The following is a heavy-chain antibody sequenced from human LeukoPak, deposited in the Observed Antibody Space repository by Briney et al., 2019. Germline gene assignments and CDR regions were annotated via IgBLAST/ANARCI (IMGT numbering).Heavy chain of an antibody. CDR3: ARDSRSLDAFDI. Sequence: ASVKVSCKASGYTFTTYGISWVRQAPGQGLEWMEWITGYSGNTKYVQKFQGRVTMTTDTPTTTAYMELRNLRSDDTAVYYCARDSRSLDAFDIWGQGTMVTVSS. J-gene: IGHJ3*02. CDR1: GYTFTTYG. V-gene: IGHV1-18*01. CDR2: ITGYSGNT.